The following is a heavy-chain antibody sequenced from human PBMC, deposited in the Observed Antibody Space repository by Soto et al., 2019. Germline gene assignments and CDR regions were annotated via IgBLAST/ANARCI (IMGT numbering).Heavy chain of an antibody. CDR3: ARTLHYYYYMDV. CDR1: GGSFSGYY. CDR2: INHSGST. V-gene: IGHV4-34*01. Sequence: SETLSLTCAVYGGSFSGYYWSWIRQPPGKGLEWIGEINHSGSTNYNPSLKSRVTISVDTSKNQFSLKLSSVTAADTAVYYCARTLHYYYYMDVWGKGTTVTVSS. J-gene: IGHJ6*03.